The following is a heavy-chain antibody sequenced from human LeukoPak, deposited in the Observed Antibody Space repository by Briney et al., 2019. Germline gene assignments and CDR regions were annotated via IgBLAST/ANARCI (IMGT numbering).Heavy chain of an antibody. D-gene: IGHD3-22*01. CDR1: GGTFSSYT. CDR3: ARLDVNDSSGDLFDY. Sequence: GASVKVSCKASGGTFSSYTISWVRQAPGQGLEWMGRIIPILGIANYAQKFQGRVTITADKSTSTAYMELSSLRSEDTAVYYCARLDVNDSSGDLFDYWGQGTLVTVSS. CDR2: IIPILGIA. J-gene: IGHJ4*02. V-gene: IGHV1-69*02.